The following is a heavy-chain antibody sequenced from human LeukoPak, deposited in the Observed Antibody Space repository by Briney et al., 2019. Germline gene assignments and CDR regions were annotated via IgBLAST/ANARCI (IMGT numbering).Heavy chain of an antibody. V-gene: IGHV3-23*01. D-gene: IGHD3-22*01. J-gene: IGHJ6*03. Sequence: GGSLSLSCAASGFTFSSYAMSWVRQAPGKGLEWVSAISGSGGSTYYADSVKGRFTISRDNSKNTLYLQMNSLRAEDTAVYYCAKDRDSSGYQGYMDVWGKGTTVTVSS. CDR2: ISGSGGST. CDR3: AKDRDSSGYQGYMDV. CDR1: GFTFSSYA.